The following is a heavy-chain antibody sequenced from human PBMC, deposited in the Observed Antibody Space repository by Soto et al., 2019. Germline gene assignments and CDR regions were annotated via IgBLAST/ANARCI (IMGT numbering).Heavy chain of an antibody. Sequence: QVPLVESGGGVVQPGRSLRLSCAASGFTFSSYAMHWVRQAPGKGLEWVAVISYDGSNKYYADSVKGRFTISRDNSKNTLYLQMNSLRAEDTAVYYCARGYYDSSRARNNWFDPWGQGTLVTVSS. V-gene: IGHV3-30-3*01. CDR3: ARGYYDSSRARNNWFDP. CDR2: ISYDGSNK. J-gene: IGHJ5*02. D-gene: IGHD3-22*01. CDR1: GFTFSSYA.